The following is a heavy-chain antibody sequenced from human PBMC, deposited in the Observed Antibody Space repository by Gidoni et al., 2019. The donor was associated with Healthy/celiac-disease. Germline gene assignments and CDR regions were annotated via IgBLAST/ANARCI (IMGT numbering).Heavy chain of an antibody. D-gene: IGHD3-22*01. CDR1: GGSISSGGYY. V-gene: IGHV4-31*01. CDR2: IYYSGST. J-gene: IGHJ3*02. CDR3: ARVSGSHYYDSSGYGGAFDI. Sequence: QVQLQESGPGLVKPSQTLSLTCTVSGGSISSGGYYWSWIRQHPGKGLEWIGYIYYSGSTYYNPSLKSLVTISVDTSKNQFSLKLSSVTAADTAVYYCARVSGSHYYDSSGYGGAFDIWGQGTMVTVSS.